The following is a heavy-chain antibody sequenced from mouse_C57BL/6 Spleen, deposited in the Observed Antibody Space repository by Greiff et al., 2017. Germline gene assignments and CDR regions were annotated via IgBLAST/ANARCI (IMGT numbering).Heavy chain of an antibody. V-gene: IGHV1-64*01. CDR3: AAGAYYYAMDY. CDR2: IHPNSGST. CDR1: GYTFTSYW. Sequence: QVQLQQPGAELVKPGASVKLSCKASGYTFTSYWMHWVKQRPGQGLEWIGMIHPNSGSTNYNEKFKSKATLTVEKSSSTAYMQLSSLTSEDSALYYCAAGAYYYAMDYWGQGTSVTVSS. J-gene: IGHJ4*01.